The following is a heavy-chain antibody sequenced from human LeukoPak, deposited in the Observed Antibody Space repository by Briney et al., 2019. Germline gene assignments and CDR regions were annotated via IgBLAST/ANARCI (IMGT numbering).Heavy chain of an antibody. Sequence: GWALRHSCAASGFTLISYALSWVRQAPGKGLDGVSVICGSGGSTYSADSERGRFTISRDNYKNTLYLQMNSLRAEDTAVYYCAKVGSRGWYYFDYWGQGTLVTVSS. CDR1: GFTLISYA. V-gene: IGHV3-23*01. CDR2: ICGSGGST. D-gene: IGHD6-19*01. CDR3: AKVGSRGWYYFDY. J-gene: IGHJ4*02.